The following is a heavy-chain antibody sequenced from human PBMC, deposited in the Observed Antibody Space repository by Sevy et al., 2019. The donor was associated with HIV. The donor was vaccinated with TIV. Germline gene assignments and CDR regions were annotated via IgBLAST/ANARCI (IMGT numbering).Heavy chain of an antibody. CDR1: GDSISGYY. CDR3: ARGIAAPRGMDV. V-gene: IGHV4-59*01. CDR2: FYYSAST. J-gene: IGHJ6*02. Sequence: SETLSLTCTVSGDSISGYYWSWIRQPPGKGLEWIGDFYYSASTNYNPSLKSRVTISVDTTKNQVSLKVRSLTAADTAVYYCARGIAAPRGMDVWGQGTTVTISS. D-gene: IGHD6-13*01.